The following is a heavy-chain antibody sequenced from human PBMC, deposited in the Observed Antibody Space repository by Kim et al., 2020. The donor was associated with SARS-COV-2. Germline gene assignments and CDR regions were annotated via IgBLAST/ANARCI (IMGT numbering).Heavy chain of an antibody. J-gene: IGHJ4*02. Sequence: ASVKVSCKASGYTFRNYGIHWVRQAPGQGLEWMGWINAGNGNTRYSENFQDRVAITRDTSASTAFMELSGLRSEDTTVYFCARSRTDGGWLYFDSWGQGTLVTVSS. D-gene: IGHD6-19*01. CDR1: GYTFRNYG. V-gene: IGHV1-3*01. CDR3: ARSRTDGGWLYFDS. CDR2: INAGNGNT.